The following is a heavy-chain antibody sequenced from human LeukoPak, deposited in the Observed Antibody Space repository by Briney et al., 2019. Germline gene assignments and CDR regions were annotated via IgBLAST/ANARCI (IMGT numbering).Heavy chain of an antibody. V-gene: IGHV4-59*08. J-gene: IGHJ5*02. CDR1: GGSISSYY. D-gene: IGHD5-12*01. CDR3: ARQSDGYEMGQGFDP. CDR2: IYYSGST. Sequence: PSETLSLTCTVSGGSISSYYWSWVRQPPGKGLEWLGYIYYSGSTNYNPSLKSRVTISVDTSKNQFSLKLSSVTAADTAVYYCARQSDGYEMGQGFDPWGQGTLVTVSS.